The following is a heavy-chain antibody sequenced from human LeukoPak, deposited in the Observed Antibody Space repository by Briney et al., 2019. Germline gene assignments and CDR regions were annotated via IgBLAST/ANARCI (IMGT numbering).Heavy chain of an antibody. CDR3: ATSAAGTFSHWFDP. Sequence: ASVKVSCKVSGYTLTELSMHWVRQAPGKGLEWMGGFDPEDGETIYAQKFQGRVTMTEDTSTDTAYMEVSSLRSEDTAVYYCATSAAGTFSHWFDPWGQGTLVTVSS. CDR1: GYTLTELS. D-gene: IGHD6-13*01. V-gene: IGHV1-24*01. CDR2: FDPEDGET. J-gene: IGHJ5*02.